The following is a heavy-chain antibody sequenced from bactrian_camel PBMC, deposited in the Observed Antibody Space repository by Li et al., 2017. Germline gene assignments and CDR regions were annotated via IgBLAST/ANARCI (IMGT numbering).Heavy chain of an antibody. J-gene: IGHJ6*01. CDR3: AADRALDDDCYVGSLYTDFAY. V-gene: IGHV3-2*01. D-gene: IGHD3*01. CDR2: IDALDTT. CDR1: GYTVSSGC. Sequence: HVQLVESGGGSVQAGGSLRLSCAASGYTVSSGCMGWFRQAPGKEREGVARIDALDTTFYSYSEKGRFTISLDNANGTLYLQMNNLKPEDTAMYYCAADRALDDDCYVGSLYTDFAYWGQGTQVTVS.